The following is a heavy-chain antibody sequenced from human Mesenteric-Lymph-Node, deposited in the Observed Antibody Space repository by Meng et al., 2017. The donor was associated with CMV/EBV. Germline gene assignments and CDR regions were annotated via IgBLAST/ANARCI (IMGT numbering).Heavy chain of an antibody. CDR2: ISSSSSTI. J-gene: IGHJ6*02. Sequence: GGSLRLSCAASGFTFNTYAMSCFRQAPGKGLEWVSYISSSSSTIYYADSVKGRFTISRDNAKNSLYLQMNSLRAEDTAVYYCARVVGLAARPPSVSEYYYYYYGMDVWGQGTTVTVSS. D-gene: IGHD6-6*01. CDR3: ARVVGLAARPPSVSEYYYYYYGMDV. CDR1: GFTFNTYA. V-gene: IGHV3-48*04.